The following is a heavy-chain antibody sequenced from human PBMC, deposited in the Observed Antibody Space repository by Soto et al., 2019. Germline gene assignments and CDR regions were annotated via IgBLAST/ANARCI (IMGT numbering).Heavy chain of an antibody. CDR2: IKQDGSER. CDR3: TRIISALPGNDY. CDR1: GFTFNRYW. V-gene: IGHV3-7*01. Sequence: EVQLVESGGGLVQPGGSLRLSCAASGFTFNRYWMGWVRQAPGKGPEWLAIIKQDGSERYYVDSVKGRFTIARDNVKNLGYLRMTSLRAEDTAVYYCTRIISALPGNDYWGQGTLVTGSS. D-gene: IGHD3-10*01. J-gene: IGHJ4*02.